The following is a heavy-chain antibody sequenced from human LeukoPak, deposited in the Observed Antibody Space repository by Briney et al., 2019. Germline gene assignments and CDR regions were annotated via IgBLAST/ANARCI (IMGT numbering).Heavy chain of an antibody. CDR2: IYSGGRT. V-gene: IGHV3-66*01. CDR3: ARDLYYGSGGYYFDY. Sequence: GGSLRLSCAASGLTVSSNYMSWVRQAPGKGLEWVSVIYSGGRTFYADSVKGRFIIFRDNSKNTLFLQMNSLRAEDTAVYYCARDLYYGSGGYYFDYWGQGTLVTVSS. CDR1: GLTVSSNY. J-gene: IGHJ4*02. D-gene: IGHD3-10*01.